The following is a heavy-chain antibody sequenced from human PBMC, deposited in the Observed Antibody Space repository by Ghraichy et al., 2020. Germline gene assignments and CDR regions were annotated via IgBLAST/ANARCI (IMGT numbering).Heavy chain of an antibody. CDR1: GDSASSNSAA. J-gene: IGHJ4*02. CDR2: TYYRSKWYN. D-gene: IGHD1-26*01. V-gene: IGHV6-1*01. Sequence: SQTLSLTCAISGDSASSNSAAWNWIRQSPSRGLEWLGRTYYRSKWYNDYAVSVKSRITINPDTSKNQFSLQLNSVTPEDTAVYYCARQGGELLDAGFDYWGQGTLVTVS. CDR3: ARQGGELLDAGFDY.